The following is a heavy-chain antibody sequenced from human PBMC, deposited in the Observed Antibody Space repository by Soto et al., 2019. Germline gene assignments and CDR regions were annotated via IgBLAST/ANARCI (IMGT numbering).Heavy chain of an antibody. Sequence: GGSLRLSCAASGFTFGASALQWVRQAFGKGLEWLGRIGSRGETYATTYAASVKGRFTISRDDSKKTAYLQMNSLESEDTAVYYCASQYGGYGWFDTWGQGTPVTVSS. CDR1: GFTFGASA. J-gene: IGHJ5*02. CDR3: ASQYGGYGWFDT. D-gene: IGHD2-15*01. CDR2: IGSRGETYAT. V-gene: IGHV3-73*01.